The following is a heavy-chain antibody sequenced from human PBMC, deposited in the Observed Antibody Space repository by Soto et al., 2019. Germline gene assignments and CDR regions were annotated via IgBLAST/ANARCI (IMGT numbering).Heavy chain of an antibody. V-gene: IGHV1-3*01. D-gene: IGHD4-17*01. CDR1: GYTFTSYA. Sequence: ASVKVSCKASGYTFTSYAMHWVRQAPGQRLEWMGWINAGNGNTKYSQKFQGRVTITRDTSAGTAYMELSSLRSEDTAVYYCARDRYGGIQYYFDYWGQGTTVTVSS. J-gene: IGHJ4*03. CDR2: INAGNGNT. CDR3: ARDRYGGIQYYFDY.